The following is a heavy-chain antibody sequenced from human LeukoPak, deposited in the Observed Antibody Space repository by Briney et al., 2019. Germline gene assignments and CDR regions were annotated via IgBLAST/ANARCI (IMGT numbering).Heavy chain of an antibody. V-gene: IGHV3-66*01. J-gene: IGHJ4*02. CDR2: IYSDGST. CDR1: GYSFSNNG. CDR3: AGAGAAAGPFDY. Sequence: GRSLRLSCVASGYSFSNNGMHWVRQAPGKGLEWVSVIYSDGSTYYADSVKGRFIISRDNSKNTLYLQMNSLRAEDTAVYYCAGAGAAAGPFDYWGQGTLVTVSS. D-gene: IGHD6-13*01.